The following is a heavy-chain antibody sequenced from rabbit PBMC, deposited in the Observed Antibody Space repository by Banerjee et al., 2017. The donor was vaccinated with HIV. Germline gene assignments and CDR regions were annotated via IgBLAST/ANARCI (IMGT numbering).Heavy chain of an antibody. CDR3: ARGSGWGGFKL. CDR2: IDTDKGNT. Sequence: QLKETGRGLVQPGGSLTLSCTASGFTINSGHWMCWVRQAPGKGLEWIGIIDTDKGNTDYASWVNGRFTISSDNAQNTVDLQMNSLTAADTATYFCARGSGWGGFKLWGPGTLVTVS. V-gene: IGHV1S7*01. J-gene: IGHJ4*01. CDR1: GFTINSGHW. D-gene: IGHD4-1*01.